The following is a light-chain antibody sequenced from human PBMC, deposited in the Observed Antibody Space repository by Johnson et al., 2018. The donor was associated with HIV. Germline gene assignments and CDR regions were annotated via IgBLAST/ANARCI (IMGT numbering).Light chain of an antibody. V-gene: IGLV1-51*02. Sequence: QSVLTQPPSVSAAPGQKVTISCSGSSSNIGNNYVSWYQQIPGTAPKLLIYENNKRPSGIPDRFSGSKSGTSATLGITGLQTGDEADYYCGTWDNSLGCYVCGTGTKVTVL. CDR1: SSNIGNNY. J-gene: IGLJ1*01. CDR3: GTWDNSLGCYV. CDR2: ENN.